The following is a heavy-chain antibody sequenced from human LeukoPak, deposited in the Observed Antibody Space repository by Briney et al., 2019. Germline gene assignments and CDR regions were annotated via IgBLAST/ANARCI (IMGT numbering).Heavy chain of an antibody. CDR2: ISYDGSNK. V-gene: IGHV3-30*03. D-gene: IGHD5-12*01. Sequence: GRSLRLSCAASGFTFSSYGMHWDRQAPGKGLEWVAVISYDGSNKYYADSVKGRFTISRDNSKNTLYLQMNSLRAEDTAVYYCARESGYGPYDFDYWGQGTLVTVSS. CDR1: GFTFSSYG. J-gene: IGHJ4*02. CDR3: ARESGYGPYDFDY.